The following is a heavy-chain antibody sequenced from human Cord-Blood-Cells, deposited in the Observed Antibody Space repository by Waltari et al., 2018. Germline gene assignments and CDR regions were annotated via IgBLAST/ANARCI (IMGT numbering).Heavy chain of an antibody. CDR3: ARGLRGDRDIVATIDY. Sequence: QVQLQQWGAGLLKPSETLSLTCAVYGGSFSGYYWSWIRQPPGKGLEWIGEINHSGSTNYNPSPKRRVTISVDTSKSQFSLKLSSVTAADTAVYYCARGLRGDRDIVATIDYWGQGTLVTVSS. CDR1: GGSFSGYY. V-gene: IGHV4-34*01. D-gene: IGHD5-12*01. J-gene: IGHJ4*02. CDR2: INHSGST.